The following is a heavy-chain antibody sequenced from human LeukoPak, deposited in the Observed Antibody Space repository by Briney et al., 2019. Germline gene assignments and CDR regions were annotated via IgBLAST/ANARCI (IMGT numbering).Heavy chain of an antibody. CDR3: ARDRDSGWYYYYYMDV. Sequence: PGGSLRLSCAASGFTFGDYGMSWVRQAPGKGLEWVSGINWNGGSTGYADSVKGRFTISRDNAKNSLYLQMNSLRAEDTALYYCARDRDSGWYYYYYMDVWGKGTTVTVSS. V-gene: IGHV3-20*04. CDR1: GFTFGDYG. D-gene: IGHD6-19*01. CDR2: INWNGGST. J-gene: IGHJ6*03.